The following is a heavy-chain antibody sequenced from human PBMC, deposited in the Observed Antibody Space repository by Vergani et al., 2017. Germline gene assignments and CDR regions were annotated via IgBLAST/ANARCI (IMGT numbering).Heavy chain of an antibody. CDR2: IIPILGIA. CDR1: GGTFSSYT. V-gene: IGHV1-69*02. Sequence: QVQLVQSGAEVKKPGSSVKVSCKASGGTFSSYTISWVRQAPGQGLEWMGRIIPILGIANYAQKFQGRVTITADESTSTAYMELSSLRSEDTAVYYCARLKYCSSTSCTHDYWGQGTLVTVSS. J-gene: IGHJ4*02. CDR3: ARLKYCSSTSCTHDY. D-gene: IGHD2-2*01.